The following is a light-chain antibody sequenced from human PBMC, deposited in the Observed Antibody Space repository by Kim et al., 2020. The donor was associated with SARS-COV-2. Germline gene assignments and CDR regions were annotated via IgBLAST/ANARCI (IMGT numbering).Light chain of an antibody. J-gene: IGLJ2*01. CDR3: NSRDSSGNHVV. V-gene: IGLV3-19*01. Sequence: ALGQTVRIKCQGDSHRSYYASWYQQKPGQAPVLVIYDKNNRPSGIPDRFSGSSSGNTASLTITGARAEDEADYYCNSRDSSGNHVVFGGGTKVTVL. CDR2: DKN. CDR1: SHRSYY.